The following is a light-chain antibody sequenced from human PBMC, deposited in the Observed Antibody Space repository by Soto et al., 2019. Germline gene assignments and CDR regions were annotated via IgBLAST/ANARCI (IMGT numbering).Light chain of an antibody. Sequence: DIQMTQSPSTLSASIGDRVTITCRASQNIYKWLAWYQQKPQKAPKLLIFEAAALETGVSPRFRGSGSGTEFTLTISSLQPDDFATYYCQQYERYPRTFGGGTKVDIK. CDR2: EAA. J-gene: IGKJ4*01. CDR1: QNIYKW. CDR3: QQYERYPRT. V-gene: IGKV1-5*01.